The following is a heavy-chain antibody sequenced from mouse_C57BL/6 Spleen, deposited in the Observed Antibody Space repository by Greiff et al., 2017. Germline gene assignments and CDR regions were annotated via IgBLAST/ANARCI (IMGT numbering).Heavy chain of an antibody. CDR1: GYTFTSYT. Sequence: VQLQQSGAELARPGASVKMSCKASGYTFTSYTMHWVKQRPGQGLEWIGYINPSSGYSKYNQKFKDKATLTADKSSSTAYMQLSSLTSEDSAVYYCARVPYDYDGDYYFDDWGQGTTLTVSS. V-gene: IGHV1-4*01. D-gene: IGHD2-4*01. J-gene: IGHJ2*01. CDR3: ARVPYDYDGDYYFDD. CDR2: INPSSGYS.